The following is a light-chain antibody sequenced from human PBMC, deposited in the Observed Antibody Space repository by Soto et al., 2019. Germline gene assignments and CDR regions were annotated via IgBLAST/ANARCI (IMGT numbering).Light chain of an antibody. CDR3: QQYNNWPPRT. V-gene: IGKV3-15*01. Sequence: EIVMTQSPATLSVSPGERATLSCRASQSVSSNLAWYQQKPGQPPRLLIFGASNRATGVPARFSGSGSGTEFTLTITSLQSEDFAVYYCQQYNNWPPRTFGQGTKVDIK. J-gene: IGKJ1*01. CDR1: QSVSSN. CDR2: GAS.